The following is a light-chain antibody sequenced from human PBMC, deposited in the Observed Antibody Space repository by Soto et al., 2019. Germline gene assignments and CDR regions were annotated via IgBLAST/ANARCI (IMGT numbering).Light chain of an antibody. V-gene: IGKV1-39*01. CDR1: QSISRY. CDR3: QQSYSTLPIT. J-gene: IGKJ5*01. Sequence: DIRMTQSPSSLSASVGDRVTTTCGASQSISRYLNWYQQKPGKAPKLLIYAASSLQSGVPSRFSGSGSGTDFTLTISSLKPADFANYYCQQSYSTLPITFGHGTRLEI. CDR2: AAS.